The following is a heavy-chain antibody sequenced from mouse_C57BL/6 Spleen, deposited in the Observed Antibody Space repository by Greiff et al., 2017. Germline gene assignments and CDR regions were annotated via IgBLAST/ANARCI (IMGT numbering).Heavy chain of an antibody. V-gene: IGHV3-6*01. CDR2: ISCDGTN. Sequence: DVKLQESGPGLVKPSQSLYLTCSVTGYSITSGYFWNWIRQLPGNLQEWMGYISCDGTNNYKPNFKNRISITRDTSKNQFFLKLNSVTTEDSAAYYCARGLFCAYWGQGTLVTVSA. J-gene: IGHJ3*01. CDR1: GYSITSGYF. CDR3: ARGLFCAY.